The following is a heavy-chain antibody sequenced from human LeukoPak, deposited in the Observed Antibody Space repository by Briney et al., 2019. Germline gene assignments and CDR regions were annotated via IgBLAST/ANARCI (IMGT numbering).Heavy chain of an antibody. J-gene: IGHJ4*02. V-gene: IGHV4-34*01. CDR3: ASPSSLLSFDY. CDR1: GXSFSGYY. D-gene: IGHD3-16*02. CDR2: INHSGST. Sequence: SETLSLTCAVYGXSFSGYYWSWIRQPPGKGLEWIGEINHSGSTNYNPSLKSRVTISVDTSKYQFSLKLSSVTAADTAVYYCASPSSLLSFDYWGQGSLVTVSS.